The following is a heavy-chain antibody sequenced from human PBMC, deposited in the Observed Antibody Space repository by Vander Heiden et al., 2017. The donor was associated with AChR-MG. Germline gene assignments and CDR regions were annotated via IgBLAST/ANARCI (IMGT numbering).Heavy chain of an antibody. CDR1: GGSTGSSNW. J-gene: IGHJ4*02. CDR3: ARRPVGATTDY. V-gene: IGHV4-4*02. Sequence: QVQLQESAPGLAQPSGTVSLTSAVSGGSTGSSNWWSWVRQPPGKGLEWIGEIYHSGSTNYNPSLKSRVTISVDKSKNQFSLKLSSVTAADTAVYYCARRPVGATTDYWGQGTLVTVSS. D-gene: IGHD1-26*01. CDR2: IYHSGST.